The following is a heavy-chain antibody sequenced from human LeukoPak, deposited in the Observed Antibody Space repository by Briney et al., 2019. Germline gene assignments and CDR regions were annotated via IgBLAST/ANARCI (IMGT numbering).Heavy chain of an antibody. CDR1: GFTFSSYA. CDR2: ISGSGGST. D-gene: IGHD3-10*01. J-gene: IGHJ3*02. CDR3: ARLGNMVPTFDI. Sequence: GGSLRLSCAASGFTFSSYAMSWVRQAPGKGLEWVSAISGSGGSTYYADSVKGRLTISRDNAKNSLYLQMNSLRAEDTAVYYCARLGNMVPTFDIWGQGTMVTVSS. V-gene: IGHV3-23*01.